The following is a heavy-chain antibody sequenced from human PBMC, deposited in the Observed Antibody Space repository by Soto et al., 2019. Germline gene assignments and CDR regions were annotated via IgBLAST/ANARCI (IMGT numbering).Heavy chain of an antibody. CDR1: GFTFSSYA. D-gene: IGHD2-15*01. CDR3: ATVVVVAATPDSWFDP. V-gene: IGHV3-23*01. CDR2: ISGSGGST. J-gene: IGHJ5*02. Sequence: PGGSLRLSCAASGFTFSSYAMSWVRQTPGKGLEWVSAISGSGGSTYYADSVKGRFTISRDNSKNTLYLQMNSLRAEDTAVYYCATVVVVAATPDSWFDPWGQGTLVTVSS.